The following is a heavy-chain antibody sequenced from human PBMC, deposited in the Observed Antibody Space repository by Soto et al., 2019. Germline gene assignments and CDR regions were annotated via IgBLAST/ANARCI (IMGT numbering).Heavy chain of an antibody. CDR2: ISYDGSNK. CDR1: GFTFSSYG. J-gene: IGHJ4*02. V-gene: IGHV3-30*18. Sequence: GGSLRLSCAASGFTFSSYGMHWVRQAPGKGVEWVAVISYDGSNKYYADSVKGRFTISRDNSKNTLYLQMNSLRAEDTAVYYCAKGAFYGSGSYYFDYWGQGTLVTVSS. D-gene: IGHD3-10*01. CDR3: AKGAFYGSGSYYFDY.